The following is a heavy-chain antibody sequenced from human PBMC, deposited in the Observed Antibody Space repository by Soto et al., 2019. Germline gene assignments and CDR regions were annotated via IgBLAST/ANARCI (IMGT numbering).Heavy chain of an antibody. CDR3: AKDGAQKDGDGNWLDS. Sequence: EVQLVEYGGDVVQPVGSLRLSCAASGFTFEDYTIQWVRQAPGKGLEWVSLISWDGSSTYYADSVKVRFTISIDNSKNSLYLQMNSLRTEDTALYYCAKDGAQKDGDGNWLDSWGQGTLVTVSS. J-gene: IGHJ5*01. D-gene: IGHD7-27*01. CDR1: GFTFEDYT. V-gene: IGHV3-43*01. CDR2: ISWDGSST.